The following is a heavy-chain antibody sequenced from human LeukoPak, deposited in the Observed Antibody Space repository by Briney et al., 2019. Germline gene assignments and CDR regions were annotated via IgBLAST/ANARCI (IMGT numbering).Heavy chain of an antibody. CDR3: ARLSYYYDSSGYSSPGY. Sequence: ASVKVSCKASGYTFTGYYMHWVRQAPGQGLEWMGWINPNSGGTNYAQKFQGRVTMTRDTSISTAYMELSRLRSDDTAVYYCARLSYYYDSSGYSSPGYWGQGTLVTVSS. CDR1: GYTFTGYY. D-gene: IGHD3-22*01. V-gene: IGHV1-2*02. J-gene: IGHJ4*02. CDR2: INPNSGGT.